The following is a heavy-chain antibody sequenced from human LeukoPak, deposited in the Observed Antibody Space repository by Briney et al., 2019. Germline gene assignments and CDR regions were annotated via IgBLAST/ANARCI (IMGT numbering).Heavy chain of an antibody. CDR3: ARGQQLTRYYYYMDV. CDR1: GFTFSNYG. D-gene: IGHD6-13*01. J-gene: IGHJ6*03. V-gene: IGHV3-30*03. CDR2: ISYDRSDK. Sequence: GGSLRLSCAASGFTFSNYGMHWVRQAPGKGLEWVAVISYDRSDKYYADSVKGRFTTSRDNSKNTLYLQMNSLRAEDTAVYYCARGQQLTRYYYYMDVWGKGTTVTVSS.